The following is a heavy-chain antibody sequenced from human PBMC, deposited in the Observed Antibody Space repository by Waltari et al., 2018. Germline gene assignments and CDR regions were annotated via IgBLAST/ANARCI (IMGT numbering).Heavy chain of an antibody. J-gene: IGHJ5*02. CDR1: GYTFTSYD. CDR2: MNPNSGNT. V-gene: IGHV1-8*03. Sequence: QVQLVQSGAEVKKPGASVKVSCKASGYTFTSYDINWVRQATGPGLEWMGWMNPNSGNTGYAQKFQGRVTITRNTSISTAYMELSSLRSEDTAVYYCARAPPYYDILTGYPDENWFDPWGQGTLVTVSS. D-gene: IGHD3-9*01. CDR3: ARAPPYYDILTGYPDENWFDP.